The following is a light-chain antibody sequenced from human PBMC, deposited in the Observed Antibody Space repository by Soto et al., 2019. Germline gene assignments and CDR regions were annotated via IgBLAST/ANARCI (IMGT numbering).Light chain of an antibody. CDR1: QSVSGW. V-gene: IGKV1-5*01. Sequence: DIPMPQSPSSLSASLGDPFTVTCRARQSVSGWLAWYQQKPGEAPKLLIYDASALPRGVPSRFSGSGSGTKFTLTIASLQPDDFATYYCQQYVTFSGTFGPGTKVDIK. J-gene: IGKJ1*01. CDR3: QQYVTFSGT. CDR2: DAS.